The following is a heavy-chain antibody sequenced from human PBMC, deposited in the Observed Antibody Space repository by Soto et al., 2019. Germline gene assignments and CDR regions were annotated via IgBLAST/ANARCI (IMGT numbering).Heavy chain of an antibody. V-gene: IGHV3-74*01. CDR2: INTDGSNT. D-gene: IGHD2-2*01. CDR1: GFTFSSYW. J-gene: IGHJ4*02. CDR3: ARSLSASPDY. Sequence: PGGSLRLSCAASGFTFSSYWMHWVRQAPGKGLVWVSRINTDGSNTGYADSVKGRFTISRDNAKNTLYLQMNILRAEDTAVYYCARSLSASPDYRGQGTLVTVSS.